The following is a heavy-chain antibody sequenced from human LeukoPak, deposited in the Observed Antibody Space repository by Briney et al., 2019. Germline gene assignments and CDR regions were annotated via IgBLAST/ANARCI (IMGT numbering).Heavy chain of an antibody. Sequence: ASVKVSCKASGYTFTSYGISWVRQAPGQGLEWMGWISAYNGNTNYAQKLQGRVSMTTDTSTSTAYMELSSLRSEDTAVYYCARSKASYDFWSGYLAYYYMDVWGKGTTVTVSS. CDR3: ARSKASYDFWSGYLAYYYMDV. CDR2: ISAYNGNT. CDR1: GYTFTSYG. D-gene: IGHD3-3*01. J-gene: IGHJ6*03. V-gene: IGHV1-18*01.